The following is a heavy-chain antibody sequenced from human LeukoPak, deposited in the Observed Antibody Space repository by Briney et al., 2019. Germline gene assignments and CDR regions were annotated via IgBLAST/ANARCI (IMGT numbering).Heavy chain of an antibody. CDR3: AKAQAGPFDY. CDR2: ISGSGGST. Sequence: GGSLRLSCAASGFTFSSHAMSWVRQAPGKGLEGVSAISGSGGSTYYADSVKGRFTISRDNSRNTLYLQMNSLRAEDTAVYYCAKAQAGPFDYWGKGTLVTVSS. D-gene: IGHD6-13*01. CDR1: GFTFSSHA. J-gene: IGHJ4*02. V-gene: IGHV3-23*01.